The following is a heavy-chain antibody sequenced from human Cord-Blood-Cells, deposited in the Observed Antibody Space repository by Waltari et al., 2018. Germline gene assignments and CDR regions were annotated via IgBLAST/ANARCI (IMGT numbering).Heavy chain of an antibody. V-gene: IGHV3-30-3*01. CDR2: ITYDGSNK. D-gene: IGHD3-10*01. CDR3: AREREGNFDY. J-gene: IGHJ4*02. Sequence: VAVITYDGSNKYYADSVQGRFTTSRDNSKNTLYLPMNSLRAEDTAVYYCAREREGNFDYWGQGTLVTVSS.